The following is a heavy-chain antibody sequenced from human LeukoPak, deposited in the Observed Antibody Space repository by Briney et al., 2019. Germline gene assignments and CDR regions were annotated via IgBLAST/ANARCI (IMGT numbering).Heavy chain of an antibody. CDR2: MFYNGPT. V-gene: IGHV4-39*01. J-gene: IGHJ4*02. Sequence: PSETLSLTCAVSGGSITSDYYWGWIRQPPGKGLEFIGSMFYNGPTHYNPSLKSRITMSIDTCKNQFSLTLGSVTAADTAVYYCASRTQRHERGAFSNYWGQGTLVTVSS. CDR1: GGSITSDYY. D-gene: IGHD1-1*01. CDR3: ASRTQRHERGAFSNY.